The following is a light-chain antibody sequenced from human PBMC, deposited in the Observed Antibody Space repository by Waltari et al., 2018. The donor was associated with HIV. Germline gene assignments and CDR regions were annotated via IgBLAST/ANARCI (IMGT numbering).Light chain of an antibody. Sequence: QSALTQPASVSGSPGQSITISCTGTSSDVGGYNSVACYQQHPGNAPRLIIYDVTNRPSGVSNRFSGSKSGNTASLTISGLQADDEADYYCKSKTSSTTPCVFGTGTKVTVL. V-gene: IGLV2-14*03. J-gene: IGLJ1*01. CDR3: KSKTSSTTPCV. CDR1: SSDVGGYNS. CDR2: DVT.